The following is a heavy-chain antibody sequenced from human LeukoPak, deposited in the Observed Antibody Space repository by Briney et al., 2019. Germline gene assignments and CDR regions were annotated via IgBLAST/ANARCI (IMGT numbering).Heavy chain of an antibody. V-gene: IGHV4-34*01. J-gene: IGHJ1*01. CDR2: INHGGST. Sequence: PSETLSLTCAVYGGSLSAYYWTWIRQPPGKGLEWIGEINHGGSTNYNPSLKSRVTVSIDTSKNQFSLKLSSVTAADTAFYYCARYLDYGGNSRVFQHWGQGTLVTVSS. CDR3: ARYLDYGGNSRVFQH. D-gene: IGHD4-23*01. CDR1: GGSLSAYY.